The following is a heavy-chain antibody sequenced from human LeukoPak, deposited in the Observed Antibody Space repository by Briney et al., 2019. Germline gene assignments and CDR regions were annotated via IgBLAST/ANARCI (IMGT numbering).Heavy chain of an antibody. CDR3: ARGVYIAAAQYAY. Sequence: SETLSLTCTVSGGSISSYYLSWIRQPPGKGLEWIGYIYYSGTTNYNPSLKSRVTISVDTSKNQFSLKLSSVTAADTDVYYCARGVYIAAAQYAYWGQGTLVTVSS. CDR1: GGSISSYY. D-gene: IGHD6-13*01. J-gene: IGHJ4*02. CDR2: IYYSGTT. V-gene: IGHV4-59*01.